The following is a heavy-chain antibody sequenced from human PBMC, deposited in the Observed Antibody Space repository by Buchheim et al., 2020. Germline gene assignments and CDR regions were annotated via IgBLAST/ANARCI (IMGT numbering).Heavy chain of an antibody. J-gene: IGHJ4*02. CDR1: GFTFSSYG. Sequence: QVQLVESGGGVVQPGRSLRLSCAASGFTFSSYGMHWVRQAPGKGLEWVAVISYDGSNKYYADSVKGRFTISRDNSKNTLYLQMNSRRAEDTAVYYCAKGGYFDYWGQGTL. V-gene: IGHV3-30*18. D-gene: IGHD3-16*01. CDR3: AKGGYFDY. CDR2: ISYDGSNK.